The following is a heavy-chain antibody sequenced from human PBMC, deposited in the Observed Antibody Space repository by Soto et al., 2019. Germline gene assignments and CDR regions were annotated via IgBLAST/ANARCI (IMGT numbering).Heavy chain of an antibody. CDR3: ARGQEGVVATH. D-gene: IGHD2-15*01. V-gene: IGHV4-34*01. CDR1: GGSFTGYY. CDR2: NKDGGNT. Sequence: QVQLQQWGAGLLKPSETLSLTCAVNGGSFTGYYWSWIRQPPGKGLEWIGENKDGGNTNYSPSLRSRVTLSADTSKSQVSLKVNSVIAADTAVYSCARGQEGVVATHWDQGALVTVSS. J-gene: IGHJ4*02.